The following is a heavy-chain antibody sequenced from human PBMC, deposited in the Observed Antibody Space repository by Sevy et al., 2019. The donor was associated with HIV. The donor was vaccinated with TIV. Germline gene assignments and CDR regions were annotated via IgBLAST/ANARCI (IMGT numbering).Heavy chain of an antibody. Sequence: SETLSLTCTVSGGSISSSSYYWGWIRQPPGKGLEWIGSIYYSWSTYYDPSLKSRVTISVDTSKNQFSLKLSSVTAADTAVYYCARRAARGSYRYWGQGTLVTVSS. V-gene: IGHV4-39*01. CDR1: GGSISSSSYY. D-gene: IGHD3-16*02. J-gene: IGHJ4*02. CDR3: ARRAARGSYRY. CDR2: IYYSWST.